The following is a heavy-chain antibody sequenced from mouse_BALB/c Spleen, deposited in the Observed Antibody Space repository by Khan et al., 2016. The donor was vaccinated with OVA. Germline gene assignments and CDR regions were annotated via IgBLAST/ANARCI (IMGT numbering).Heavy chain of an antibody. D-gene: IGHD3-3*01. CDR1: GYSLTRYG. Sequence: VQLQESGPGLVAPSQSLSLTCTVYGYSLTRYGVHWVRQPPGKGLEWLGLIWAGGSTNYNWALISRLSISIDNSKSLLFLIMNNLQTDDTALYYCARSKYLARYWGQGTTLTVSS. CDR2: IWAGGST. V-gene: IGHV2-9*02. CDR3: ARSKYLARY. J-gene: IGHJ2*01.